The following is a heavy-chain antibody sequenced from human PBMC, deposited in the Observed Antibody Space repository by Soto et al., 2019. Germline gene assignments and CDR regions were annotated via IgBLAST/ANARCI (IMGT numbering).Heavy chain of an antibody. V-gene: IGHV3-21*01. J-gene: IGHJ6*02. CDR2: ISSSSSYI. Sequence: GGSLRLSCAASGFTFSSYSMNWVRQAPGKGLEWVSSISSSSSYIYYADSVKGRFTISRDNAKNSLYLQMNSLRAEDTAVDYCARFSHCSSTSCYTPDYYYYGMDVWGQGTQVTVSS. CDR3: ARFSHCSSTSCYTPDYYYYGMDV. D-gene: IGHD2-2*02. CDR1: GFTFSSYS.